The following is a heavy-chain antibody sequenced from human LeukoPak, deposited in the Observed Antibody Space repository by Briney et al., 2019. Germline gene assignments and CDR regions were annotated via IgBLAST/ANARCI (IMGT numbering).Heavy chain of an antibody. Sequence: PGGSLRPSCAGSGFTFSSYALKWVRQAPGKGLEWVANIKDDGSDKYYVDSVKGRFSISKDNAKKSLYLQMNSLRAEDTAVYYCAKELRPYSGYDGVYWGQGTLVTVSS. J-gene: IGHJ4*02. CDR3: AKELRPYSGYDGVY. V-gene: IGHV3-7*01. D-gene: IGHD5-12*01. CDR2: IKDDGSDK. CDR1: GFTFSSYA.